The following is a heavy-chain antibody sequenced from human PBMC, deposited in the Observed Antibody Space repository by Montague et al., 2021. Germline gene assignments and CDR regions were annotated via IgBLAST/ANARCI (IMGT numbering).Heavy chain of an antibody. D-gene: IGHD1-26*01. CDR1: GGSFSGHY. Sequence: SETLSLTCAVYGGSFSGHYWSWIRQPPGKGLEWIGEINHSGSTNYNPSLKSRVTMSVDTSKNQFSLNLSSVTAADTAVYYCARYLHTSKYSASHYLSRQYGMDVWGQGTTVPVSS. J-gene: IGHJ6*02. V-gene: IGHV4-34*01. CDR3: ARYLHTSKYSASHYLSRQYGMDV. CDR2: INHSGST.